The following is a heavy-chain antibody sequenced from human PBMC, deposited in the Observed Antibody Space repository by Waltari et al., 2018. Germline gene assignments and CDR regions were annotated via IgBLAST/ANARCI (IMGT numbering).Heavy chain of an antibody. CDR2: IYTSGST. CDR1: GGSISSGSYY. V-gene: IGHV4-61*09. D-gene: IGHD3-10*01. J-gene: IGHJ3*02. CDR3: AREEGVRGDAFDI. Sequence: QVQLQESGPGLVKPSQTLSLTCTVSGGSISSGSYYWSWIRQPAGKGLEWSGYIYTSGSTNYNPSLKSRVTISVDTSKNQFSLKLSSVTAADTAVYYCAREEGVRGDAFDIWGQGTMVTVSS.